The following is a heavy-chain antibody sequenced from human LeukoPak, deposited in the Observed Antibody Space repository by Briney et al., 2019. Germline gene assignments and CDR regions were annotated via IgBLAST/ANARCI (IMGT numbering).Heavy chain of an antibody. CDR2: INHSGST. Sequence: SETLSLTCAVYGGSFSGYYWSWIRQPPGKGLEWIGEINHSGSTNYNPSLKSRVTISVDTSKNQFSLKLSSVTAADTAVYYCAKGTRPNYPFDYWGQGTLVTVSS. D-gene: IGHD4-4*01. CDR1: GGSFSGYY. V-gene: IGHV4-34*01. CDR3: AKGTRPNYPFDY. J-gene: IGHJ4*02.